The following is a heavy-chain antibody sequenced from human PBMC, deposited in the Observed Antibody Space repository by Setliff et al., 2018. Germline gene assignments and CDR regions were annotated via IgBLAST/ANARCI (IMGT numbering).Heavy chain of an antibody. J-gene: IGHJ4*02. Sequence: SETLSLTCTVSGGSISSGGYYWSWIRQHPGKGLEWIGSIYYSGSTYYNPSLKSRVTISVDTSKNQFSLKLSSVTAADTAVYYCAMTGDRGYSGYERWGQGTLVTVSS. CDR1: GGSISSGGYY. V-gene: IGHV4-39*07. D-gene: IGHD5-12*01. CDR3: AMTGDRGYSGYER. CDR2: IYYSGST.